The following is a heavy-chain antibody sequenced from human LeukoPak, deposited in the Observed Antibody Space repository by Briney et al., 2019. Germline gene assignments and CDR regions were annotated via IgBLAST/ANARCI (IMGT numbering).Heavy chain of an antibody. V-gene: IGHV4-38-2*02. CDR3: ARLVRTTLCFDY. D-gene: IGHD3-10*01. Sequence: PSETLSLTCTVSGYSISTGYYWDWIRQPPGKGLEWIGTFYHGGSTNYNPSLKSRVTMSVDTSKNQFSLKLSSVTAADTAVYYCARLVRTTLCFDYWGQGTLVTVSS. CDR1: GYSISTGYY. CDR2: FYHGGST. J-gene: IGHJ4*02.